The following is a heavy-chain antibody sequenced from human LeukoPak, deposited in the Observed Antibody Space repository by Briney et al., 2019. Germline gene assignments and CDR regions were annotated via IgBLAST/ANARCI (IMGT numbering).Heavy chain of an antibody. Sequence: GRSLRLSCAASGFTFSSYGMHWVRQAPGKGLEWVAVIWYDGRNKYYADYVKGRFTISRDNSKNTLYLQMNSLRAEDTAVYYCAKPRLGKVTMVRGADAFDIWGQGTMVTVSS. V-gene: IGHV3-33*06. CDR2: IWYDGRNK. CDR3: AKPRLGKVTMVRGADAFDI. J-gene: IGHJ3*02. CDR1: GFTFSSYG. D-gene: IGHD3-10*01.